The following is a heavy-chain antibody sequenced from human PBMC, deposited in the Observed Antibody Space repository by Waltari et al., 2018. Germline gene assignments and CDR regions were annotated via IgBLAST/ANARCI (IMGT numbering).Heavy chain of an antibody. CDR1: GFTVSSNY. D-gene: IGHD3-16*02. CDR3: ARAPLGELSFFDY. V-gene: IGHV3-53*02. CDR2: IYSGGST. J-gene: IGHJ4*02. Sequence: EVQLVETGGGLIQPGGSLRLSCAASGFTVSSNYMSWVRQAPGKGLEWVSVIYSGGSTYYADSVKGRFTISRDNSKNTLYLQMNSLRAEDTAVYYCARAPLGELSFFDYWGQGTLVNVSS.